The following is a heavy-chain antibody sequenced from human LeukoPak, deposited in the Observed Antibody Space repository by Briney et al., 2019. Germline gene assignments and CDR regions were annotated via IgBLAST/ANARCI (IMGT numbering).Heavy chain of an antibody. CDR2: TYYRSTWYN. Sequence: SQTLSLTCAISGDSVSSNSAAWYWIRQSPSRGLEWLGRTYYRSTWYNDYAVSVRGRITVNPDTSKNQFSLHLNSVTPEDTAVYYCARRLTQYDCFDPWGQGILVTVSS. CDR3: ARRLTQYDCFDP. D-gene: IGHD2-2*01. J-gene: IGHJ5*02. V-gene: IGHV6-1*01. CDR1: GDSVSSNSAA.